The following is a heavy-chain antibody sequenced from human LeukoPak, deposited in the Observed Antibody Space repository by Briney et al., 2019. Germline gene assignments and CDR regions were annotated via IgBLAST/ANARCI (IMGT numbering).Heavy chain of an antibody. J-gene: IGHJ6*02. CDR2: ISYDGSNK. D-gene: IGHD3-22*01. CDR3: ARDSIGKYYDSSGYYYSGYYYGMDV. V-gene: IGHV3-30*14. Sequence: HPGGSLRLSCAASGFTFSSYAMHWVRQAPGKGLEWVAVISYDGSNKYYADSVKGRFTISRDNSKNTLYLQMNSLRAEDTAVYYCARDSIGKYYDSSGYYYSGYYYGMDVWGQGTTVTVSS. CDR1: GFTFSSYA.